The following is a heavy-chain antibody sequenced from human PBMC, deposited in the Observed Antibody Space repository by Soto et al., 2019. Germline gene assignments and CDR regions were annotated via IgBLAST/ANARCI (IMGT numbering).Heavy chain of an antibody. Sequence: QVQLVESGGGVVQPGRSLRLSCAASGFTFSSYGMHWVRQAPGKGLEWVSVIWYDGSNKYYADSVKGRFTISRDNSKNTLYLQMNSLRAEDTAVYYCARETPGYSSGWNDPGGSFDLWGRGTLVTVSS. J-gene: IGHJ2*01. D-gene: IGHD6-19*01. CDR3: ARETPGYSSGWNDPGGSFDL. CDR2: IWYDGSNK. V-gene: IGHV3-33*01. CDR1: GFTFSSYG.